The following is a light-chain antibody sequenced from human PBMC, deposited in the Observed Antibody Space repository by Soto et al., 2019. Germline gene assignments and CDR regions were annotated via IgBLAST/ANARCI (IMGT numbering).Light chain of an antibody. Sequence: IVLTQSPATMSFSPGERATLSCRASQSIAIYLACYQQRSGQSHRLLIYDTFNRAPGIPDRFSGSGSGTDFTLTFSSLEPEDFAVYYCQQRATWPWTFGQGTTVEIK. J-gene: IGKJ1*01. CDR2: DTF. V-gene: IGKV3-11*01. CDR3: QQRATWPWT. CDR1: QSIAIY.